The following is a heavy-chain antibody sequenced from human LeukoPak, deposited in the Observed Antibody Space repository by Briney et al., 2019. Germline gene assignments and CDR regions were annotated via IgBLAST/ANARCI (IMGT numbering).Heavy chain of an antibody. J-gene: IGHJ6*02. Sequence: GESLKISCKGSGYSFTSYWISWVRQMPGXGLEWMGRIDPSDSYTNYSPSFQGHVTISADTSISPAYLQWSSLKASDTAMYYCARIEQSSIDPYYYGMDVWGQGTTVTVSS. CDR1: GYSFTSYW. CDR2: IDPSDSYT. D-gene: IGHD6-13*01. CDR3: ARIEQSSIDPYYYGMDV. V-gene: IGHV5-10-1*01.